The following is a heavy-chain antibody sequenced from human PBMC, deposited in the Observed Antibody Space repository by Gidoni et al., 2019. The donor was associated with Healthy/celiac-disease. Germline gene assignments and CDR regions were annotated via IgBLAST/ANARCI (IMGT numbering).Heavy chain of an antibody. J-gene: IGHJ4*02. CDR3: AKPLGYCSGGSCYWTPFDY. Sequence: EVQLLESGGGLVQPGGSLRLSCAASGFPFSSYAMSWVRQAPGKGLEWVSAISGSGGRTYYADSVKGRFNISRDNTKNTLYLQMNSLRAEDTAVYYCAKPLGYCSGGSCYWTPFDYWGQGTLVTVSS. D-gene: IGHD2-15*01. V-gene: IGHV3-23*01. CDR1: GFPFSSYA. CDR2: ISGSGGRT.